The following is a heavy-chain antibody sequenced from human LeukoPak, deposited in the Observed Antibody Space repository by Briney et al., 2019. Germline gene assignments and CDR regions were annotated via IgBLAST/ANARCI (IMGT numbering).Heavy chain of an antibody. CDR1: GFTFSDFY. J-gene: IGHJ4*02. V-gene: IGHV3-11*01. Sequence: GGSLRLSCAASGFTFSDFYMTWIRQAPGKGLELLSYISGSAHDVNYIDSVRGRFTTSRDNAKNSLYLHMNSLTVEDTAVYYCSRDPRHNDYWGQGTLVTVSS. CDR2: ISGSAHDV. CDR3: SRDPRHNDY.